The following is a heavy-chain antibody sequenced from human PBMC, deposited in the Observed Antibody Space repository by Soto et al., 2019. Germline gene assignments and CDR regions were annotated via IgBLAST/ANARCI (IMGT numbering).Heavy chain of an antibody. V-gene: IGHV3-33*01. CDR1: GFTFSSYG. Sequence: GGSLRLSCAASGFTFSSYGMHWVRQAPGKGLEWVAVIWYDGSNKYYADSVKGRFTISRDNSKNTLYLQMNSLRAEDMAVYYCARDLLPYCSGGSCYLGYWGQGTLVTVSS. D-gene: IGHD2-15*01. CDR2: IWYDGSNK. CDR3: ARDLLPYCSGGSCYLGY. J-gene: IGHJ4*02.